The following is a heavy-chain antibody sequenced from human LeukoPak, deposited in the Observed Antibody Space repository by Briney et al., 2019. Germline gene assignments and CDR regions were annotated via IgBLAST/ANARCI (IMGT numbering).Heavy chain of an antibody. Sequence: PGGSLRLSCAASGFTFSSYSMSWIRQAPGKGLEWVSYVSSSGSTIYYADSVKGRFTISRDNAKNSLYLQMNSLRAEDTAVYYCARDQISGYDRPRDYYYYMDVWGKGTTVTVSS. V-gene: IGHV3-48*04. CDR1: GFTFSSYS. D-gene: IGHD5-12*01. J-gene: IGHJ6*03. CDR3: ARDQISGYDRPRDYYYYMDV. CDR2: VSSSGSTI.